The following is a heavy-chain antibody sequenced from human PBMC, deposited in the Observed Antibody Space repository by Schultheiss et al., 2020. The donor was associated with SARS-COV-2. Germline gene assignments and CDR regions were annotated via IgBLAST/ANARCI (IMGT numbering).Heavy chain of an antibody. CDR2: ISSSGSTI. CDR1: GFTFSDYY. CDR3: ARGAEWLLSYYYYYGMDV. J-gene: IGHJ6*02. D-gene: IGHD3-3*01. V-gene: IGHV3-11*01. Sequence: GGSLRLSCAASGFTFSDYYMSWIRQAPGKGLEWVSYISSSGSTIYYADSVKGRFTISRDNAKNSLYLQMNSLRAEDTAVYYCARGAEWLLSYYYYYGMDVWGQGTTVTVSS.